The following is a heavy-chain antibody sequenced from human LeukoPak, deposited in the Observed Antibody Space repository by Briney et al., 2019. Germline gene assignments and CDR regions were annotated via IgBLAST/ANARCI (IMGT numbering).Heavy chain of an antibody. CDR3: ARRDAGVGGRYGTDV. D-gene: IGHD2-8*01. CDR1: GGSISSSSYY. J-gene: IGHJ6*02. CDR2: IYYSGST. V-gene: IGHV4-39*01. Sequence: PSETLSLTCTVSGGSISSSSYYWGWIRQPPGKGLEWIASIYYSGSTFYNPSLKSRVTMSVDTSKNQFSLRLSSVTAADAAVYYCARRDAGVGGRYGTDVWGQGTTVIVSS.